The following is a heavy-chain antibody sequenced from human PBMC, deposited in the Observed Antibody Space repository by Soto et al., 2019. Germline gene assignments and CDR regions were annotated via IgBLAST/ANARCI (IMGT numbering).Heavy chain of an antibody. D-gene: IGHD3-3*01. J-gene: IGHJ6*04. CDR3: ARARKGSGSDYYYHYGMDV. V-gene: IGHV4-4*07. CDR2: IYSSGST. CDR1: GGSISNYY. Sequence: SETLSLTCTVSGGSISNYYWTWIRQPAGEGLEWIGRIYSSGSTNYNSSLKSRLTMSVDTSKNQFSLKLTSVTAADTAVYYCARARKGSGSDYYYHYGMDVWGKGTTVTVSS.